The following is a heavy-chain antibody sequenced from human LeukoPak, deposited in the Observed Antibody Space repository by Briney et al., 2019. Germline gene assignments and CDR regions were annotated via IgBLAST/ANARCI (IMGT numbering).Heavy chain of an antibody. Sequence: PSETLSLTCTVSGGSISSYYWSWIRQPPGKGLEWIGYIYTSGSTNYNPSLKSRVTISVDTSKNQFSLKLSSVTAADTAVYYCARQGESYYYFDYWGQGTLVTVSS. D-gene: IGHD2-21*01. CDR2: IYTSGST. J-gene: IGHJ4*02. V-gene: IGHV4-4*09. CDR1: GGSISSYY. CDR3: ARQGESYYYFDY.